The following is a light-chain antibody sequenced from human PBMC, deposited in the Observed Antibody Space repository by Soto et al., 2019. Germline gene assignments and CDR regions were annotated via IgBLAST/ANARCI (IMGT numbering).Light chain of an antibody. V-gene: IGKV3-20*01. CDR3: QQYGGSPLYA. CDR2: GAS. Sequence: EIVLTQSPGTLSLSPGERATLSCRTSQTVRSSYLAWYQQKPGQAPRVIIYGASSRATGIPDRFSGSGSGTDFTLTISRLEPEDFAVYYCQQYGGSPLYAFGQGTKLEIK. CDR1: QTVRSSY. J-gene: IGKJ2*01.